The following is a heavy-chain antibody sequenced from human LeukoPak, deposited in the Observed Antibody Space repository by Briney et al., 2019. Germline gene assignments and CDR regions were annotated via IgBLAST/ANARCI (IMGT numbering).Heavy chain of an antibody. J-gene: IGHJ4*02. V-gene: IGHV1-2*02. D-gene: IGHD2-2*01. CDR1: GYTFTGYY. CDR3: ARDGYCSSTSCPPDY. Sequence: GASVKVSCKASGYTFTGYYMHWVRQAPGQGLEWMGWINPNSGGTNYAQKFQGRVTMTRDTSISTAYKELSRLRSDDTAVYYCARDGYCSSTSCPPDYWGQGTLVTVSS. CDR2: INPNSGGT.